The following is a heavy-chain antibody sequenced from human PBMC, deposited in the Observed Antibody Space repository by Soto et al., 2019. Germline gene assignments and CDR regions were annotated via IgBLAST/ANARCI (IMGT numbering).Heavy chain of an antibody. V-gene: IGHV4-31*03. D-gene: IGHD3-10*01. J-gene: IGHJ5*02. CDR2: IYYSGST. CDR3: ARARSMVRGVNWFDP. CDR1: GGSISSGGYY. Sequence: QVQLQESGPGLVKPSQTLSLTCTVSGGSISSGGYYWSWIRQHPGKGLEWIGYIYYSGSTYYNPSHTSRVTISVDTSKTQSSLKLSSVTAADTAVYYCARARSMVRGVNWFDPWGQGPLVTVFS.